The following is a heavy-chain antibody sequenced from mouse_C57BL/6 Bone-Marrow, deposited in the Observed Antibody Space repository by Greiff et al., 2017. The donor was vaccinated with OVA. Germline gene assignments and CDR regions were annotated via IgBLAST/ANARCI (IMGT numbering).Heavy chain of an antibody. CDR2: INPSSGYT. D-gene: IGHD4-1*01. J-gene: IGHJ4*01. V-gene: IGHV1-4*01. CDR3: ARWGDWDYYAMDY. CDR1: GYTFTSYS. Sequence: VQLQQSGAELARPGASVKMSCKASGYTFTSYSMHWVKQRPGQGLEWIGYINPSSGYTKYNQKFKDKATLTADKSSSTAYMELSSLTSEDSAVYDCARWGDWDYYAMDYWGQGTSVTVSS.